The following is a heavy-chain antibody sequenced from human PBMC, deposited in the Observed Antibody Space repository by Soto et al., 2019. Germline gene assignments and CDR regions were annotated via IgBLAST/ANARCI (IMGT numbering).Heavy chain of an antibody. V-gene: IGHV4-31*03. CDR2: IYYSGNT. Sequence: QVQLQESGPGLVKPSQTLSLTCIVSGGSISSNDFYWSWIRQHPGKGLEWIGYIYYSGNTYYNPSHTCRITILVDPSENLFVLMVTSVTAAATAVYYCARLSGSWQIWFAPWGQGTLVTVSA. J-gene: IGHJ5*02. CDR1: GGSISSNDFY. D-gene: IGHD6-13*01. CDR3: ARLSGSWQIWFAP.